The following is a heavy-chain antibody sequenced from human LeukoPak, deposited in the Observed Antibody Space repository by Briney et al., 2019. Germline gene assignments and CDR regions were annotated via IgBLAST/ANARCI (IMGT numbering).Heavy chain of an antibody. J-gene: IGHJ3*02. Sequence: ASVKVSRKASGYTFTSYYMHWVRQAPGQGLEWIGIINPSGGSTSYAQKFQGRVTMTRDTSTSTVYMELSSLRSEDTAVYYCARPSRDGYNYDAFDIWGQGTMVTVSS. CDR2: INPSGGST. D-gene: IGHD5-24*01. CDR3: ARPSRDGYNYDAFDI. V-gene: IGHV1-46*01. CDR1: GYTFTSYY.